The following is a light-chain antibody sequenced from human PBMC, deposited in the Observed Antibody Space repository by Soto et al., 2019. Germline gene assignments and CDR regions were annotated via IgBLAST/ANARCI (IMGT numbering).Light chain of an antibody. CDR2: DVS. V-gene: IGLV2-14*01. Sequence: QSALTQPASVSRSPGQSITISCTGTSSDVGGYNYVSWYQQHPGKAPKLMIYDVSNRPSGVSNRFSGSKSGNTASLTISGLQAEDEADYYCSSYTSSSTLVEFGGGTKLTVL. J-gene: IGLJ2*01. CDR3: SSYTSSSTLVE. CDR1: SSDVGGYNY.